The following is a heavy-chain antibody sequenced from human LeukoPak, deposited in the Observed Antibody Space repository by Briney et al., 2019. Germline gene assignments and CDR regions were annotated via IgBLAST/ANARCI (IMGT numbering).Heavy chain of an antibody. D-gene: IGHD1-26*01. J-gene: IGHJ5*02. CDR1: GYTFTGYY. Sequence: ASVKVSCEASGYTFTGYYMHWVRQAPGQGLEWMGWINPNSGGTNYAQKFQGRVTMTRDTSISTAYMELSRLRSDDTAVYYCARDLRGSRNWFDPWGQGTLVTVSS. CDR2: INPNSGGT. V-gene: IGHV1-2*02. CDR3: ARDLRGSRNWFDP.